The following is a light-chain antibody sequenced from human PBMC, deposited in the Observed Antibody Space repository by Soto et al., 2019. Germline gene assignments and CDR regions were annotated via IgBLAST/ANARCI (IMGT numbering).Light chain of an antibody. CDR3: QQDGNSPANT. V-gene: IGKV3-20*01. CDR1: QSVSSSY. J-gene: IGKJ2*01. CDR2: GAS. Sequence: EIVLTQSPGTLSLSPGERATLSCRASQSVSSSYLAWYQQKPGQAPRLLIYGASSRATGIPDRFSGSGSGTDFTLTISRLEPEDFAVYFCQQDGNSPANTFGQGTKVEIK.